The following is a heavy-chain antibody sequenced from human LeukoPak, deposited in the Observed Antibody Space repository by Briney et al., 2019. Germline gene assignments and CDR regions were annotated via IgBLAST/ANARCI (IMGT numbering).Heavy chain of an antibody. Sequence: PGGSLRLSCAASGFTFSSYAMHWVRQAPGKGLEWVAVISYDGSNKYYADSVKGRFTISRDNSKNTLYLQMNSLRAEDTAVYYCARELGSSGRRPVDYWGQGTLVTVSS. CDR1: GFTFSSYA. V-gene: IGHV3-30-3*01. CDR2: ISYDGSNK. CDR3: ARELGSSGRRPVDY. J-gene: IGHJ4*02. D-gene: IGHD6-19*01.